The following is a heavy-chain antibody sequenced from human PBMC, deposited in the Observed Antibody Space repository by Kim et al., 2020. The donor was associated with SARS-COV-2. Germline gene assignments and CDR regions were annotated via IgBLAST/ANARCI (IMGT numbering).Heavy chain of an antibody. J-gene: IGHJ5*02. CDR1: GYTFTNYR. D-gene: IGHD2-21*01. CDR2: INCGNGDT. V-gene: IGHV1-3*01. Sequence: ASVKVSCKASGYTFTNYRIHWVRQAPGQKLEWMAWINCGNGDTNYSQRFQGRVTITRDTSAATAYMELSSLISEDTAVYYCTRGDGGWIDPWGQGNLVTVSS. CDR3: TRGDGGWIDP.